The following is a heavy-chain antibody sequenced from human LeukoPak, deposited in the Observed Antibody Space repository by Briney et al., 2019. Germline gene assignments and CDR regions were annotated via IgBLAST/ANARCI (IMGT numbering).Heavy chain of an antibody. D-gene: IGHD1-26*01. CDR1: GFTFSTYG. V-gene: IGHV3-30*02. J-gene: IGHJ4*02. CDR3: AMEWELQAFDY. CDR2: IRHDGNNK. Sequence: PGGSLRLSCAPSGFTFSTYGIHWVRQAPGKGLEWVAFIRHDGNNKYYADSVKGRFTISRDNSQNTLYLQMNSLRAEDTAVYYCAMEWELQAFDYWGQGTLVTVSS.